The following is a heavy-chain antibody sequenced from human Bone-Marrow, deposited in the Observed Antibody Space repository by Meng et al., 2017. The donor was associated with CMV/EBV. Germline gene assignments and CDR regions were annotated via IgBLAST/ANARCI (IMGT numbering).Heavy chain of an antibody. D-gene: IGHD3-3*02. V-gene: IGHV1-18*01. J-gene: IGHJ4*02. CDR2: ITTLSGDT. CDR1: GYSFSNYG. CDR3: ARQLHMRIFGMVTYYFAF. Sequence: ASVKVSCKASGYSFSNYGITWVRQAPGQGLEWMGWITTLSGDTDSAQKFQDRVTMTTDTSTGTAYMELRSLRSDDTAVYYCARQLHMRIFGMVTYYFAFWGQGTRVTGSS.